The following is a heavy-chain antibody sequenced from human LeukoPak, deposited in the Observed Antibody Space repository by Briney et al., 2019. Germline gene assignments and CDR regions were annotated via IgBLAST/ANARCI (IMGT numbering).Heavy chain of an antibody. CDR3: ARGIPGYFGTSGYYYEY. CDR2: INHSGST. D-gene: IGHD3-22*01. Sequence: SETLSLTCAVYGGSFSGYYWTWIRQPPGKGLEWIGEINHSGSTNYNPSLKSRVTISVDKSKNHFSLSLTSVSAADTAVYYCARGIPGYFGTSGYYYEYWGQGILVTVSS. CDR1: GGSFSGYY. V-gene: IGHV4-34*01. J-gene: IGHJ4*02.